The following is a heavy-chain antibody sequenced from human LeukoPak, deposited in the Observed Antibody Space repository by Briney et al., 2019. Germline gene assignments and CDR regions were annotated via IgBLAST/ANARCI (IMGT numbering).Heavy chain of an antibody. CDR1: GFTFSSYS. J-gene: IGHJ4*01. CDR3: ARGDYDLLTGYLY. D-gene: IGHD3-9*01. V-gene: IGHV3-21*01. Sequence: PGVSLTLYCAASGFTFSSYSMIWPRQAPGKGLEGVSSIYRSSSNIYYAHSVQVRFTISRYNAKNSLYLQMNRLRAEDTAVYYCARGDYDLLTGYLYWGPGTLVTVSS. CDR2: IYRSSSNI.